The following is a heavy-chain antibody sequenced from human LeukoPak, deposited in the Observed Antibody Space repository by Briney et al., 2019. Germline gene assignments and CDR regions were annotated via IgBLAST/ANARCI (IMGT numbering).Heavy chain of an antibody. J-gene: IGHJ4*02. CDR2: IYYSGST. V-gene: IGHV4-59*08. D-gene: IGHD3-10*01. Sequence: SETLSLTCTVSGGSISSYYWSGIRQPPGKGLEWIGYIYYSGSTNYNPSLKSRVTISVDTSKNQFSLKLSSVTAADTAVYYCGRFGGMVRGVIITYYFDYWGQGTLVTVSS. CDR3: GRFGGMVRGVIITYYFDY. CDR1: GGSISSYY.